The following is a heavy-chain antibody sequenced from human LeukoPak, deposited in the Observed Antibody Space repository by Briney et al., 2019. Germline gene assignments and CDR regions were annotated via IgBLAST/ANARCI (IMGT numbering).Heavy chain of an antibody. V-gene: IGHV3-23*01. Sequence: GGSLRLSCAASGFTLSSSAMSWVGQAAGKGLECISTITSGGIKDYADSVKGRFTISRDNSKNTLYLQMNSLRAEDTAVYYRTYWETRARFQYWGQGTLVTVSS. D-gene: IGHD1-26*01. CDR2: ITSGGIK. CDR3: TYWETRARFQY. J-gene: IGHJ1*01. CDR1: GFTLSSSA.